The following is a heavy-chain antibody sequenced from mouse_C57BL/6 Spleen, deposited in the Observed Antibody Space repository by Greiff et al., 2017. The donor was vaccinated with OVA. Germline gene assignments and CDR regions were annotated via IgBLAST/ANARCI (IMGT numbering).Heavy chain of an antibody. Sequence: QVQLQQPGAELVMPGASVKLSCKASGYTFTSYWMHWVKQRPGQGLEWIGEIDPSDSYTNYNQKFKGKSTLTVDKSSSTAYMQLSSLTSEDSAVYYCARWDSSGDYWGQVTTLTVSS. J-gene: IGHJ2*01. CDR3: ARWDSSGDY. D-gene: IGHD3-2*02. CDR1: GYTFTSYW. CDR2: IDPSDSYT. V-gene: IGHV1-69*01.